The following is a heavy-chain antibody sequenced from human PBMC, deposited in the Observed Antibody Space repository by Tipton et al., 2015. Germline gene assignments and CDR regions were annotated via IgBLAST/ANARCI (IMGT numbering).Heavy chain of an antibody. D-gene: IGHD3-16*01. CDR1: GFTFSIHW. J-gene: IGHJ4*02. Sequence: LSLTCAAYGFTFSIHWMYWVRQAPGKGLVWVSRIRADGSSTSYAESVKGRFTISRDNAKNTLYLQMDSLRAEDTAVYYCARDGSGQGADLDFWGQGTLVTVSS. V-gene: IGHV3-74*01. CDR3: ARDGSGQGADLDF. CDR2: IRADGSST.